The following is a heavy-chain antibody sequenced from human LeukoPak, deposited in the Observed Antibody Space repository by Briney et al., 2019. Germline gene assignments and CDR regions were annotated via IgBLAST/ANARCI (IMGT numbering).Heavy chain of an antibody. D-gene: IGHD5-18*01. CDR3: ARDRAAMGPTSFDY. J-gene: IGHJ4*02. Sequence: GGSLRLSCAASGFTFSSYSMNWVRQAPGKGLEWVAVISYDGSNKYFADSVQGRFTISRDNSKNTLYLQMNSLRAEDTAVYYCARDRAAMGPTSFDYWGQGTLVTVSS. V-gene: IGHV3-30*03. CDR2: ISYDGSNK. CDR1: GFTFSSYS.